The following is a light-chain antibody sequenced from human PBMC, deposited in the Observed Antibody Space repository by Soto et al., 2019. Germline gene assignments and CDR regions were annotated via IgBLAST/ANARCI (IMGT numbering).Light chain of an antibody. J-gene: IGLJ2*01. CDR1: SSNIGNNY. CDR2: DNN. CDR3: GTWDSSSVV. Sequence: QSVLTQPPSVSAAPGQKVTISCSGSSSNIGNNYVSWYQQLPGTAPKLLIYDNNKRPSGIPDRFSGSKSGTSATLGITGRQTGDEADYYCGTWDSSSVVFGGGTKLTVL. V-gene: IGLV1-51*01.